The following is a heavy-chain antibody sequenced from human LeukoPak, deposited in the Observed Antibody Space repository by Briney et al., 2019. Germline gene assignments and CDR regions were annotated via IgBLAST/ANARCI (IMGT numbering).Heavy chain of an antibody. CDR2: ISGNGDHT. V-gene: IGHV3-23*01. J-gene: IGHJ4*02. CDR1: GFSFRTYA. D-gene: IGHD3-22*01. Sequence: PGGSLRLSCAASGFSFRTYAMSWVRQAPGKGLEWVSAISGNGDHTHYADSVKGRVTISRDNSKNTLYLQVNSLRAEDTAVYYCTTAIASNYYDSSGYYGVDYFDYWGQGTLVTVSS. CDR3: TTAIASNYYDSSGYYGVDYFDY.